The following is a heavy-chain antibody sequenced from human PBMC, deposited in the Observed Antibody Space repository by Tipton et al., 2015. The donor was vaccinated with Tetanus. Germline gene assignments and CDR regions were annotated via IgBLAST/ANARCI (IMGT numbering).Heavy chain of an antibody. V-gene: IGHV4-34*01. CDR3: ARGVPYSTTMGSDWFDP. Sequence: TLSLTCTVSGVSVRSYYWSWIRQSPDKGLEWLGDVIYNGTRYYNPSLNNRVKISLDTSMNQVSLTLTSVTAADTALYYCARGVPYSTTMGSDWFDPWGQGTLVTVSS. D-gene: IGHD2-2*01. CDR2: VIYNGTR. CDR1: GVSVRSYY. J-gene: IGHJ5*02.